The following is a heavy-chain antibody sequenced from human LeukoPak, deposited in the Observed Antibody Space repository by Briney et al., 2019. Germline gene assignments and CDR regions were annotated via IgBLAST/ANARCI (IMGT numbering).Heavy chain of an antibody. CDR3: ARGYSSSATFVDY. J-gene: IGHJ4*02. CDR2: IIGTLDTT. CDR1: GFTFSSYA. D-gene: IGHD6-13*01. Sequence: GGXLRLSCAASGFTFSSYAMSWVRQAPGKGLEWVSAIIGTLDTTYYAYSVKGRFTISRDNSKNPLYLQINSLRAEDTAIYYCARGYSSSATFVDYWGQGTLVTVSS. V-gene: IGHV3-23*01.